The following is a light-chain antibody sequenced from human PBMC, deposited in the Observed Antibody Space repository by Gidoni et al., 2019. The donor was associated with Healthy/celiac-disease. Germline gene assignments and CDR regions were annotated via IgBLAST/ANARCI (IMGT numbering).Light chain of an antibody. Sequence: ELVMTQSPATLSVSPGERATLSCSASQSGSSNFAWYQQQPGQAPRLLIYGASTRATGIQARFCGSGSGTAFTLTISSLQSEDFAVYYCQQYNNWPPLYTFGQGTKLEIK. J-gene: IGKJ2*01. V-gene: IGKV3-15*01. CDR1: QSGSSN. CDR2: GAS. CDR3: QQYNNWPPLYT.